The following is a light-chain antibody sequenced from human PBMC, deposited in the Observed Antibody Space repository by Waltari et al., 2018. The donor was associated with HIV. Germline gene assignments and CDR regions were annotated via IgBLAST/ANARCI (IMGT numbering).Light chain of an antibody. CDR2: KAS. CDR1: QNINYW. CDR3: QQYKSSSST. Sequence: DIQMTQSPSTLSASVGDRVTITCRASQNINYWLAWYQHRPGKAPKLLIYKASSLESGVPSRFSGSGSGTEFSLTISSLQPDDFATYYCQQYKSSSSTFGQGTTVDIK. V-gene: IGKV1-5*03. J-gene: IGKJ1*01.